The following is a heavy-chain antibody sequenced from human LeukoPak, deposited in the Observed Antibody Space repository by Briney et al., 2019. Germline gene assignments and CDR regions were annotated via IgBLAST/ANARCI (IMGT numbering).Heavy chain of an antibody. V-gene: IGHV1-69*01. D-gene: IGHD2-15*01. Sequence: SVKVSCKASGGTFSSYAISWVRQAPGQGLEWMGGIIPIFGTANYAQKFQGRVTITADESTSTAYMELSSLRSEDTAVYYCARDEAYCSGGSCGALDIWGQGTMVTVSS. CDR2: IIPIFGTA. CDR3: ARDEAYCSGGSCGALDI. CDR1: GGTFSSYA. J-gene: IGHJ3*02.